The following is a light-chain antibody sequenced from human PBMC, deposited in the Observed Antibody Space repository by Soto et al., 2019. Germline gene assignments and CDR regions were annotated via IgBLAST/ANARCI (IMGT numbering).Light chain of an antibody. V-gene: IGKV1-5*03. Sequence: DMQMTQSPSTLSASVGDRVTITCRASQNINGRLAWYQQRRGKGPNLLIHKASTLEVGVTSRFSASASGTEFTLTISSLQPDDFAVYFCLQYNVYPLSFGGGTKVEIK. CDR3: LQYNVYPLS. CDR2: KAS. CDR1: QNINGR. J-gene: IGKJ4*01.